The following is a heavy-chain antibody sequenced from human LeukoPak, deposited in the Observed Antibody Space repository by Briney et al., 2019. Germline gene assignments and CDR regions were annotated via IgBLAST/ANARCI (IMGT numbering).Heavy chain of an antibody. CDR2: INAGNGNT. V-gene: IGHV1-3*03. J-gene: IGHJ3*02. CDR1: GYTFTSYG. CDR3: ARVLEYCSSTSCSDAFDI. D-gene: IGHD2-2*01. Sequence: ASVKVSCKASGYTFTSYGISWVRQAPGQRLEWMGWINAGNGNTKYSQEFQGRVTITRDTSAGTAYMELSSLRSEDMAVYYCARVLEYCSSTSCSDAFDIWGQGTMVTVSS.